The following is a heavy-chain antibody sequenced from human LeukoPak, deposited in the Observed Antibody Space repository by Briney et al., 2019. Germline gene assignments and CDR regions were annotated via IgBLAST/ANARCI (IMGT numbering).Heavy chain of an antibody. V-gene: IGHV1-69*05. D-gene: IGHD2-21*02. CDR1: GGTFSSYA. CDR2: IIPIFGTA. Sequence: SVKVSCKASGGTFSSYAISWVRQAPGQGLEWMGRIIPIFGTANYAQKFQGRVTITTDESTSTAYMELSSLRSEDTAVYYCARGSIVVVTPKGFDIWGQGTMVTVSS. CDR3: ARGSIVVVTPKGFDI. J-gene: IGHJ3*02.